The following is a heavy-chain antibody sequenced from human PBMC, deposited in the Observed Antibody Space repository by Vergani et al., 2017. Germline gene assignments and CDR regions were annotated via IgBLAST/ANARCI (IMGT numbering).Heavy chain of an antibody. CDR2: ISYDGSNK. Sequence: QVQLVESGGGVVQPGRSLRLSCAASGFTFSSYAMHWVRQAPGKGLEWVAVISYDGSNKYYADSVKGRFTISRDNSKNTLYLQMNSLRAEDTGVYYCARDRGPGGIPDYWGRGNLVSVSS. CDR3: ARDRGPGGIPDY. V-gene: IGHV3-30*04. J-gene: IGHJ4*02. D-gene: IGHD3-10*01. CDR1: GFTFSSYA.